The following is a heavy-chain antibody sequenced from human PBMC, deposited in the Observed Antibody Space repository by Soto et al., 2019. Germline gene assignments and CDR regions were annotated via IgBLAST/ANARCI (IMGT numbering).Heavy chain of an antibody. CDR2: ISSSSSYI. J-gene: IGHJ6*02. D-gene: IGHD1-26*01. CDR3: ARDLGGSYRFYYYYYGMDV. V-gene: IGHV3-21*01. CDR1: GFTFSSYS. Sequence: GGSLRLSCAASGFTFSSYSMNWVRQAPGKGLEWVSSISSSSSYIYYADSVKGRFTISRDNAKNSPYLQMNSLRAEDTAVYYCARDLGGSYRFYYYYYGMDVWGQGTTVTVSS.